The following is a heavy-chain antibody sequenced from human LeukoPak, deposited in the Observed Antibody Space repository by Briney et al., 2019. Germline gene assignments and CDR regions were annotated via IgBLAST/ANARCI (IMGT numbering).Heavy chain of an antibody. J-gene: IGHJ4*02. Sequence: GGSLRLSCAASGFTFSRYYMHWFRQAPGKGLVWVSRINSDGSGTTYADSVKGRFTVSRDNAKNTLYLQMNSLRVEDTAMYYCTRVFAGDEYSSSGYWGQGTLVTVSS. CDR3: TRVFAGDEYSSSGY. D-gene: IGHD6-13*01. CDR2: INSDGSGT. V-gene: IGHV3-74*01. CDR1: GFTFSRYY.